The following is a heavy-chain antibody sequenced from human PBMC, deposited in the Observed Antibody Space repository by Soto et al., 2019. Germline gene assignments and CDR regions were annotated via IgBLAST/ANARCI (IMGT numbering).Heavy chain of an antibody. Sequence: ASVKVSCKASGYTFTGYYMHWVRQAPGQGLEWMGWINPNSGGTNYAQKFQGWVTMTRDTSISTAYMELSRLRSDDTAVYYCARDPSTRVYDSSGYHDAFDIWGQGTTVTVSS. V-gene: IGHV1-2*04. CDR3: ARDPSTRVYDSSGYHDAFDI. CDR1: GYTFTGYY. J-gene: IGHJ3*02. CDR2: INPNSGGT. D-gene: IGHD3-22*01.